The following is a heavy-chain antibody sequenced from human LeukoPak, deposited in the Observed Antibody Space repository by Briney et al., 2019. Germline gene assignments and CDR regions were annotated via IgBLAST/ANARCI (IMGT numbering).Heavy chain of an antibody. V-gene: IGHV3-7*01. Sequence: GGSLRLSCAASGFTFSSYWMSWVRQAPGKGLEWVANIKQDGSEKYYVDSVKGRFTISRDNAKNSLYLQMNSLRAEDTAVYYCARDYYDSSGYYSHDYWGQGTLVTVSS. J-gene: IGHJ4*02. CDR2: IKQDGSEK. CDR1: GFTFSSYW. CDR3: ARDYYDSSGYYSHDY. D-gene: IGHD3-22*01.